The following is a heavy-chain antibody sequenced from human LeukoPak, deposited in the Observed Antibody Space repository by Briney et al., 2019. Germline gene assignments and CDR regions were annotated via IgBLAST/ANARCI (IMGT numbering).Heavy chain of an antibody. CDR1: GYTFISYG. Sequence: ASVKVSCKASGYTFISYGINWVRQAPGQGPEGVGWISAYNGKTHYTQNLQGRVTMTTDTSTKTAYMELMSLSSEDTGVYYCARNGGRFGELSFDYSGQGTLVTASP. CDR2: ISAYNGKT. CDR3: ARNGGRFGELSFDY. D-gene: IGHD3-10*01. V-gene: IGHV1-18*01. J-gene: IGHJ4*02.